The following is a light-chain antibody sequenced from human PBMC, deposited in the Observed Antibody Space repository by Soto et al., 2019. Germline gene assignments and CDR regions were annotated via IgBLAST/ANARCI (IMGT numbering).Light chain of an antibody. CDR1: QSVSSN. CDR3: QQYDIWPWT. CDR2: GAS. Sequence: EIVMTQSPAIMSVSPGERVTLSCRASQSVSSNFAWYQQKPGQAPRLLIYGASSRATGIPARFSGSGSGTEFTLIISGLQSEDFAVYYCQQYDIWPWTFGQGTKVHIK. J-gene: IGKJ1*01. V-gene: IGKV3-15*01.